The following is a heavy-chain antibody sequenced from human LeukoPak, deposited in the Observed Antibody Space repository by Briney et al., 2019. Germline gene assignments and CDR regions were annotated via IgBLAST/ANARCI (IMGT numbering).Heavy chain of an antibody. CDR3: ARHPSGHFPYFDY. Sequence: SQTLSLTCAVSGGSISSGGYSRSWIRQPPGKGLEWIGYIFYSGSTYSNPSLKSRVTISVDTSKNQFSLKLNSVTAADTAVYYCARHPSGHFPYFDYWGQGILVTVSS. CDR1: GGSISSGGYS. D-gene: IGHD3-3*01. CDR2: IFYSGST. V-gene: IGHV4-30-4*07. J-gene: IGHJ4*02.